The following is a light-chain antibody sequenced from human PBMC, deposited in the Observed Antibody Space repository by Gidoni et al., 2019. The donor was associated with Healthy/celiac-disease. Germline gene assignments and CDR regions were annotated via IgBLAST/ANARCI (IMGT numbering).Light chain of an antibody. Sequence: QSVLTQPPSASGTPGQRVTISCSGSSSNIGSNYVYWYPQLPGTAPKLLIYSNNQRPSGVPDRFSGSKSGTSASLAISGLRSEDEADYYCAAWDDSLSGLVFGGGTKLTVL. V-gene: IGLV1-47*02. CDR2: SNN. J-gene: IGLJ2*01. CDR1: SSNIGSNY. CDR3: AAWDDSLSGLV.